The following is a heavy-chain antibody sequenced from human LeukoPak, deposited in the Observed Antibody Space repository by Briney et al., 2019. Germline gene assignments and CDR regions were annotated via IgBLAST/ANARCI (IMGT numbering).Heavy chain of an antibody. J-gene: IGHJ4*02. CDR1: GFTFSDYY. Sequence: GGSLRLSCAASGFTFSDYYMSWIRQAPGKGLEWVSYISSSGNTIYYADSVLGRFTISRDNSNNTVFLEMNSLTADDTAVYFCARDSTGNQYSSGNFDLWGQGTLVTVSS. CDR2: ISSSGNTI. V-gene: IGHV3-11*01. CDR3: ARDSTGNQYSSGNFDL. D-gene: IGHD3-10*01.